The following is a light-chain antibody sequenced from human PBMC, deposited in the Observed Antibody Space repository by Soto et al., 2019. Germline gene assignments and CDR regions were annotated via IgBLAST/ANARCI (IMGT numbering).Light chain of an antibody. CDR3: QSYDSSLSGVV. V-gene: IGLV1-40*01. Sequence: QAVVTQPPSVSGAPGQRVTVSCTGSSSNIGAGYGVNWYQQVPGAAPQLLIYGDTNRPSGVPDRFSGSQSGTSASLAITGLQAEDEADYYCQSYDSSLSGVVFGGGTQLTVL. CDR1: SSNIGAGYG. J-gene: IGLJ2*01. CDR2: GDT.